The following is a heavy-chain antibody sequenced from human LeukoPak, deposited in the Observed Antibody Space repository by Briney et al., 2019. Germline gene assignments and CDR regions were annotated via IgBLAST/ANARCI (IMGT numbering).Heavy chain of an antibody. D-gene: IGHD3-16*02. J-gene: IGHJ4*02. CDR3: AKDGLYDYVWGSYRYFDY. CDR2: ISSSSVTI. CDR1: EFTFGSYS. Sequence: GGSLRLSCAASEFTFGSYSMNWVRQAPGKGLEWVSYISSSSVTIYYADSVKGRFTISRDNSKNTLYLQMNSLRAEDTAVYYCAKDGLYDYVWGSYRYFDYWGQGTLVTVSS. V-gene: IGHV3-48*01.